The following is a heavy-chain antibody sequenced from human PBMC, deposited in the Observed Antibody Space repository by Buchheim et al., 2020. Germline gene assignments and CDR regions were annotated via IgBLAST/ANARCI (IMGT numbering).Heavy chain of an antibody. Sequence: QVQLVESGGGLVKPGGSLRLSCAASGFTFNDYYMSWIRQAPGKGLEWVSFISSSSSSTNYADSVKGQFTFSRDNAKNSLYLQMNNLRPEDTAVYYCARGDYYHSNGCYRFDYWGQGTL. CDR3: ARGDYYHSNGCYRFDY. CDR2: ISSSSSST. D-gene: IGHD3-22*01. V-gene: IGHV3-11*05. J-gene: IGHJ4*02. CDR1: GFTFNDYY.